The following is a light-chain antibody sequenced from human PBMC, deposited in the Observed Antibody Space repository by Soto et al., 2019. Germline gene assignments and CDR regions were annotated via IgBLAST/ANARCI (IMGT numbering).Light chain of an antibody. Sequence: IVMTQSPATLSLSLGERATLSCRASQSVATNLAWYQQKPGQAPRLLIYETSTRATGIPARFSGSGTGTEFTLTISSLQSEYFAVYYCQQHNHWPSFGQGTNLEIK. J-gene: IGKJ2*01. CDR3: QQHNHWPS. V-gene: IGKV3-15*01. CDR2: ETS. CDR1: QSVATN.